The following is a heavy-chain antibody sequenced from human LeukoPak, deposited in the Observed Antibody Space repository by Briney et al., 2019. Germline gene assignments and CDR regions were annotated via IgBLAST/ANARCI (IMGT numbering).Heavy chain of an antibody. V-gene: IGHV3-23*01. J-gene: IGHJ4*02. CDR3: AKGSGYDTDFDY. Sequence: PGGSLRLSCAASGFTLSSYAMSWVRQAPGKGLEWVSGISGSGDDTYYADSVKGRFTISRDNSENTLYLQMNSLRAEDTAVYYCAKGSGYDTDFDYWGQGTLVTVSS. CDR1: GFTLSSYA. CDR2: ISGSGDDT. D-gene: IGHD3-9*01.